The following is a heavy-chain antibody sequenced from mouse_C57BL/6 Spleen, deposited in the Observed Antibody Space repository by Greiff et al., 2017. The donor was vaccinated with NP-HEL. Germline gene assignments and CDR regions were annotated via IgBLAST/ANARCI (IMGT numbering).Heavy chain of an antibody. V-gene: IGHV1-69*01. Sequence: QVQLQQPGAELVMPGASVKLSCKASGYTFTSYWMHWVKQRPGQGLEWIGEIDPSDSYTNYNQKFKGKSTLTVDKSSSTAYMQLSSLTSEDSAVYYCARGADWDPYYFDYWGQGTTLTVSS. J-gene: IGHJ2*01. CDR1: GYTFTSYW. D-gene: IGHD4-1*01. CDR2: IDPSDSYT. CDR3: ARGADWDPYYFDY.